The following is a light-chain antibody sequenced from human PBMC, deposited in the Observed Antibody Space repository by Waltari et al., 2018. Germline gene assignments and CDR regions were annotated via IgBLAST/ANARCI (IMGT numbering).Light chain of an antibody. CDR1: QSVLSSSNNKNY. CDR2: WAS. CDR3: QQCYSYPYT. J-gene: IGKJ2*01. V-gene: IGKV4-1*01. Sequence: IVMTQIRDSLAVSLGERATINFKSSQSVLSSSNNKNYLGWYQQKPGQPHTLLISWASTRESGVPDRFSGSGSGTVFTLTLSSLQAEDGAVYYCQQCYSYPYTFRQATNFEI.